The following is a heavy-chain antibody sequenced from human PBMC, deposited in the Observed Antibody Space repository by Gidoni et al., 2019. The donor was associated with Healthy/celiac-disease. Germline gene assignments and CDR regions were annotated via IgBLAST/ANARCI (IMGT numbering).Heavy chain of an antibody. J-gene: IGHJ5*02. D-gene: IGHD6-19*01. CDR3: AREFEYSSGWLVWFDP. CDR1: GFTFSAYY. Sequence: QVQLVESGGGLVKPGGSLRLSCAASGFTFSAYYMSWSRQAPGKGLEGVSYISSSGSTIYYADSVKGRFTISRDNAKNSLYLQMNSLRAEDTAVYYCAREFEYSSGWLVWFDPWGQGTLVTVSS. V-gene: IGHV3-11*04. CDR2: ISSSGSTI.